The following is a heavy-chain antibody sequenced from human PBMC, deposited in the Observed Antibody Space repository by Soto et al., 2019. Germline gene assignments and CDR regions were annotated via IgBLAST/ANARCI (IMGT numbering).Heavy chain of an antibody. CDR3: AREYSSKPPHYYYYMDG. D-gene: IGHD6-13*01. Sequence: SETLSLTCTVSGGSISSGGYYWSWIRQHPGKGLEWIGYIYYSGSTYYNPSLKSRVTISVDTSKNQFSLKLSSVTAADTAVYYCAREYSSKPPHYYYYMDGWGKGTTVTVSS. CDR1: GGSISSGGYY. J-gene: IGHJ6*03. CDR2: IYYSGST. V-gene: IGHV4-31*02.